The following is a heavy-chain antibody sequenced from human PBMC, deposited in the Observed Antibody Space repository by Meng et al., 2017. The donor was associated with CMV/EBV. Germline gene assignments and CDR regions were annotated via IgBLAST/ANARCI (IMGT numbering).Heavy chain of an antibody. CDR3: ARAHSYYDYVWGSYRSRGAFDI. Sequence: GSLRLSCTVSGGSVSSGSYYWSWIRQPPGKGLEWIGYIYYSGSTNYNPSLKSRVTISVDTSKNQFSLKLSSVTAADTAVYYCARAHSYYDYVWGSYRSRGAFDIWGQGTMVTVSS. V-gene: IGHV4-61*01. CDR2: IYYSGST. CDR1: GGSVSSGSYY. D-gene: IGHD3-16*02. J-gene: IGHJ3*02.